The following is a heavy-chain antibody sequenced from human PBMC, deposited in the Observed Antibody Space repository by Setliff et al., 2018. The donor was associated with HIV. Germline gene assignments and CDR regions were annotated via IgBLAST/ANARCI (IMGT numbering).Heavy chain of an antibody. CDR2: IYYSGST. Sequence: NPSETLSLTCTVSGGSISSAAYYWSWIRQHPGKGLEWIGHIYYSGSTNYNPSLKSRVTISVDTSKNQFSLKLTSVTAADTAVYYCARDRSHPPYYMDVWGKGTTVTVSS. CDR1: GGSISSAAYY. V-gene: IGHV4-31*03. J-gene: IGHJ6*03. CDR3: ARDRSHPPYYMDV.